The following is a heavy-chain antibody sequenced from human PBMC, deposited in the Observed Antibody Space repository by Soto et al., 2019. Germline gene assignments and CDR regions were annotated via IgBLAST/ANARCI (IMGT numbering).Heavy chain of an antibody. Sequence: GGSLRLSCAASGFTFSSYSMHWVRQAPGKGLEWVAVISYDGSNKYYADSVKGRFTISRDNSKNTLYLQMNSLRAEDTAVYYCAKSFGYSSSWPHFDYWGQGTLVTVSS. CDR2: ISYDGSNK. J-gene: IGHJ4*02. CDR1: GFTFSSYS. CDR3: AKSFGYSSSWPHFDY. D-gene: IGHD6-13*01. V-gene: IGHV3-30*18.